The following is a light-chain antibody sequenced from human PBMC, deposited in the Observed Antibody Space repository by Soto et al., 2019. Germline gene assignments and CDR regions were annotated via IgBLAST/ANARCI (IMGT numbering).Light chain of an antibody. CDR1: QGLSSW. Sequence: DIQMTQSPSSVSASVGDRVTITCRASQGLSSWLAWYQQKPGKAPKLLIYAASSLQSGVPSRFSGSDAATDFTPTIRSLQPEDCATLYCQQGNRFPLTFGGETTVEIK. J-gene: IGKJ4*01. CDR3: QQGNRFPLT. CDR2: AAS. V-gene: IGKV1-12*01.